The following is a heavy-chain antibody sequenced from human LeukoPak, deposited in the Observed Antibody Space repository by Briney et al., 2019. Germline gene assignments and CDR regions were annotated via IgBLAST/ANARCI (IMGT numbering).Heavy chain of an antibody. CDR3: ARDRYYYDSSGYYLFDY. D-gene: IGHD3-22*01. CDR1: GGSISSYY. V-gene: IGHV4-4*07. J-gene: IGHJ4*02. Sequence: PSETLSLTCTVSGGSISSYYWSWIRQPAGKGLEWIGRIHTSGSTNYNPSLKSRVTMSADTSKNQFSLKLSSVTAADTAVYYCARDRYYYDSSGYYLFDYWGQGTLVTVSS. CDR2: IHTSGST.